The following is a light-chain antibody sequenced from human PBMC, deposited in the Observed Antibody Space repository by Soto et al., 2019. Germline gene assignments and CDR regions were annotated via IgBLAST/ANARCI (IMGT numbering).Light chain of an antibody. CDR1: QSVSSY. CDR3: QQRSHWPVT. J-gene: IGKJ1*01. V-gene: IGKV3-11*01. CDR2: DTS. Sequence: IVLTQSPATLSLSPGERATLSCRASQSVSSYLAWYQQKPGQAPRLLIYDTSSRATGIPARFSGSGSGTDFTLTISSLEPEDFAVYYCQQRSHWPVTFGQGTRWIS.